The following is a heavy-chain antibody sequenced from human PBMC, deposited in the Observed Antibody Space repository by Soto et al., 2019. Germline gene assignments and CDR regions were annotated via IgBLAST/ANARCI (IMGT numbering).Heavy chain of an antibody. CDR1: GFTFGRHG. V-gene: IGHV3-33*01. Sequence: QVQLVESGGGVVQPGGSLRLSCAASGFTFGRHGMHWVRQAPGKGLEWVAVIGSDGRRASYADSVKGRFTISRDNGQNTLFLQMNSLGSGETAGGDWGRGDDYGDKGIEYSCQGTLVTGSS. J-gene: IGHJ4*02. CDR2: IGSDGRRA. CDR3: GRGDDYGDKGIEY. D-gene: IGHD4-17*01.